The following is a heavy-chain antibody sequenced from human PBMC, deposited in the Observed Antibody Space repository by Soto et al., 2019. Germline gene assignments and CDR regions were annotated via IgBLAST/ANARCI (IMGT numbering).Heavy chain of an antibody. Sequence: QVKLQESGPGLATPSGTLSLTCAVSGVSISSGNWWTWGRQTPQRGLEDIGEIFHAGTTNNYPSFERRVAISVDTSKNQFSLKLTSVTAADTAIYFCARLVYDTRLNYMYFDFWGQGALVTVSS. D-gene: IGHD2-8*01. CDR2: IFHAGTT. V-gene: IGHV4-4*02. J-gene: IGHJ4*02. CDR1: GVSISSGNW. CDR3: ARLVYDTRLNYMYFDF.